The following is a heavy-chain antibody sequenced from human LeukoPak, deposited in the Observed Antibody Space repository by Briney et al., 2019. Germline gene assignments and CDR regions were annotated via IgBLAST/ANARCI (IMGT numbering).Heavy chain of an antibody. CDR3: AKDLGRAVAGEIDY. CDR2: ISYDGSNK. CDR1: GFTFSSYG. V-gene: IGHV3-30*18. D-gene: IGHD6-19*01. J-gene: IGHJ4*02. Sequence: PGGSLRLSCAAPGFTFSSYGMHWVRQAPGKGLEWVAVISYDGSNKYYADSVKGRFTISRDNSKNTLYLQMNSLRAEDTAVYYCAKDLGRAVAGEIDYWGQGTLVTVSS.